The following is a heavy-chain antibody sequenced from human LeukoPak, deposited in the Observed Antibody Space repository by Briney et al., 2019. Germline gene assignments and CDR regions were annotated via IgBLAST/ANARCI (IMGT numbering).Heavy chain of an antibody. J-gene: IGHJ4*02. V-gene: IGHV3-23*01. D-gene: IGHD3-3*01. Sequence: GGSLRLSCAASGFTFSNYAMNWVRQAPGKGLEWVSTISGSGGSTYYADSVKGRFTISRDNSKNTLYLQMNSLRAEDTGVYYCAKDHYWSIDYWGRGTLVTVSS. CDR1: GFTFSNYA. CDR3: AKDHYWSIDY. CDR2: ISGSGGST.